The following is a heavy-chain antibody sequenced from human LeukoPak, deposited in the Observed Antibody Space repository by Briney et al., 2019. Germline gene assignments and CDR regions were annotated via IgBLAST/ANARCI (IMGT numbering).Heavy chain of an antibody. CDR1: GFTFSSYG. J-gene: IGHJ4*02. CDR2: MSYDGSNT. V-gene: IGHV3-30*18. D-gene: IGHD1-26*01. Sequence: PGRSLRLSCAASGFTFSSYGMHWVRQAPGKGLEWVAVMSYDGSNTYYADSVRGRFTISRDNSKNTLYLQMNSLRAEDTAVYYCAKGVYSGSYYPPFGHWGQGTLVTVSS. CDR3: AKGVYSGSYYPPFGH.